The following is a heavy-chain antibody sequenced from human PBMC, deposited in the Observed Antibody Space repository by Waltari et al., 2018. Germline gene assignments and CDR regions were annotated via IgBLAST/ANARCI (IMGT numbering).Heavy chain of an antibody. D-gene: IGHD2-2*01. J-gene: IGHJ5*02. Sequence: EVQLVESGGGLVKPGGSLRRSCAASGFTFISHSMNWVRQAPGKGLEWVSSISSSSTYIYYAVSVKGRFTVSRDNAKNSLYLQMNSLRAEDTAVYYCARVLGGYCSTTSCSGFDPWGQGTLVTVSS. CDR1: GFTFISHS. V-gene: IGHV3-21*01. CDR3: ARVLGGYCSTTSCSGFDP. CDR2: ISSSSTYI.